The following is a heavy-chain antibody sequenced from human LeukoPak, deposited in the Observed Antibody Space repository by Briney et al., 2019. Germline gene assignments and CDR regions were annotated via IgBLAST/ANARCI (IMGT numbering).Heavy chain of an antibody. CDR3: ARGLLFSWFDP. CDR2: IHYSGST. CDR1: GGSISSGAYY. Sequence: SQTLSLTCTVSGGSISSGAYYWSWIRQRPGKGLEWIGYIHYSGSTYYNPSLKSRVTISVDTSKNQFSLKLSSVTAADTAVYYCARGLLFSWFDPWGQGTLVTVSS. D-gene: IGHD2-21*02. J-gene: IGHJ5*02. V-gene: IGHV4-31*03.